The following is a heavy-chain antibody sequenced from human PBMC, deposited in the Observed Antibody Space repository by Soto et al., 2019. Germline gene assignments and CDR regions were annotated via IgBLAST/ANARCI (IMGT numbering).Heavy chain of an antibody. D-gene: IGHD3-22*01. V-gene: IGHV3-21*01. CDR3: ARDYYYDSSAYNPNWFDP. CDR2: ISSSSSYI. J-gene: IGHJ5*02. Sequence: GGSLRLSCAASGFTFSSYSMNWVRQAPGKRLEWVSSISSSSSYIYYADSVKGRFTISRDNAKNSLYLQMNSLRAEDTAVYYCARDYYYDSSAYNPNWFDPWGQGTLVTVSS. CDR1: GFTFSSYS.